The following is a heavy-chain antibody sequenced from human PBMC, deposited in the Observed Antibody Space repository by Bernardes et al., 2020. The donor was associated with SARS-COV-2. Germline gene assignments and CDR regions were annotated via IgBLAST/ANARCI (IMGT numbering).Heavy chain of an antibody. V-gene: IGHV3-33*08. J-gene: IGHJ4*02. D-gene: IGHD5-18*01. CDR2: IWYDGSNK. CDR3: ARDLGPTAMVEEFAY. Sequence: GGSLRLSCAASGFTFSSYGMHWVRQAPGKGLEWVAVIWYDGSNKYYADSVKGRFTISRDNSKNTLYLQMNSLRAEDTAVYYCARDLGPTAMVEEFAYWGQGTLVTVSS. CDR1: GFTFSSYG.